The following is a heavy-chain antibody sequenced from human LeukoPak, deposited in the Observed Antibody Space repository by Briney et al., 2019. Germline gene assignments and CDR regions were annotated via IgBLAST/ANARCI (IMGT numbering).Heavy chain of an antibody. V-gene: IGHV3-23*01. CDR2: ISGSGGST. CDR1: GFTFSDYY. CDR3: EVLRLWSVPA. D-gene: IGHD2-21*01. Sequence: GGSLRLSCAASGFTFSDYYMSWVRQAPGKGLEWVSAISGSGGSTYYADSVKGRFTISRDNSKNTLYLQMNSLRAEDTAVYYCEVLRLWSVPAWGQGTLVTVSS. J-gene: IGHJ5*02.